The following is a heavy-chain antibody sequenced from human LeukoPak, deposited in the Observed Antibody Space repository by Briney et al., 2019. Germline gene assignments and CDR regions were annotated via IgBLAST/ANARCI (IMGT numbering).Heavy chain of an antibody. CDR1: GYTFTSYV. CDR2: ISAYNGNT. J-gene: IGHJ3*02. CDR3: ASTISSSRAFDI. Sequence: GASVKVSCKASGYTFTSYVISWVRQAPGQGLEWMGWISAYNGNTNYAQKLQGRVTMTTDTSTSTAYMELRSLRSDDKAVYYCASTISSSRAFDIWGQGTMVTVSS. D-gene: IGHD6-6*01. V-gene: IGHV1-18*01.